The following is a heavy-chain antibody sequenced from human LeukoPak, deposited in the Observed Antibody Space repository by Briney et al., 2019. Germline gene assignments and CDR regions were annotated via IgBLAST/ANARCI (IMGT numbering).Heavy chain of an antibody. J-gene: IGHJ6*02. Sequence: GGSLRLSCAASGFTFSSYAMSWVRQAPGKGLEWVSAISGSGGSTYYADSVKGRFTISRDNSKNTLYLQMNSLRAEDTAVYYCAKHPLRYCSGGSCPDFMDVWGQGTTVTVSS. CDR3: AKHPLRYCSGGSCPDFMDV. CDR2: ISGSGGST. D-gene: IGHD2-15*01. CDR1: GFTFSSYA. V-gene: IGHV3-23*01.